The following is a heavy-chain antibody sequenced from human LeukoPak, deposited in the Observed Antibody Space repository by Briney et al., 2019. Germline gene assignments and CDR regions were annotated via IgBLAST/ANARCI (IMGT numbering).Heavy chain of an antibody. CDR1: GGTFSSYA. D-gene: IGHD5-24*01. V-gene: IGHV1-69*06. CDR2: IIPIFGTA. CDR3: ARDLVFGLQTSGRFDP. J-gene: IGHJ5*02. Sequence: GASVKVSCKASGGTFSSYAINWVRQAPGQGLEWMGGIIPIFGTANYAQKFQGRVTITADKSTSTAYMELSSLRSEDTAVYYCARDLVFGLQTSGRFDPWGQGTLVTVSS.